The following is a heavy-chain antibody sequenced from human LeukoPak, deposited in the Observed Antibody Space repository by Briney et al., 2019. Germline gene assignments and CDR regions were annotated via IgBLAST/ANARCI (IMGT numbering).Heavy chain of an antibody. D-gene: IGHD3-16*01. CDR1: GFTFINYA. V-gene: IGHV3-23*01. CDR3: ARGATGDYVWGSYIY. J-gene: IGHJ4*02. CDR2: ISGSGDST. Sequence: GGSLRLSCAASGFTFINYAMTWVRQAPGKGLEWVSAISGSGDSTFNADSVKGRFTISRDNSKNTLYLQMNSLRAEDTAVYYCARGATGDYVWGSYIYWGQGTLVTVSS.